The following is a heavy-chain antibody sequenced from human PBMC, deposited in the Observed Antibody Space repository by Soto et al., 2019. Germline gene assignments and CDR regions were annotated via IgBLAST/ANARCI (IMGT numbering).Heavy chain of an antibody. D-gene: IGHD6-13*01. CDR3: ARDNGRAGSFDP. CDR1: GFTFSRYS. CDR2: ITSHSSTI. V-gene: IGHV3-48*02. Sequence: VQLVESGGGVVQPGRSLRLSCAASGFTFSRYSMNWVRQAPGKGLEWISYITSHSSTIYYADSVKGRFTISRDNAKNSLFLQMNSLRDEDTAMYYCARDNGRAGSFDPWGQGTLVTVSS. J-gene: IGHJ5*02.